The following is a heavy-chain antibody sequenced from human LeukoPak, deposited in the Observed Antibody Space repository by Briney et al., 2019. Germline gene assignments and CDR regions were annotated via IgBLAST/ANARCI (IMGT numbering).Heavy chain of an antibody. J-gene: IGHJ6*03. CDR2: IYTSGRT. CDR1: RGSISSYY. D-gene: IGHD3-10*01. CDR3: ARGIRGSGSYNYYYYYMDV. V-gene: IGHV4-4*07. Sequence: SLTLSLTCTVCRGSISSYYWSWIRQPAREGLEWIGHIYTSGRTNYNPSLRSRVTMSVDTSKNQFSLNLSSVTAADTAVYYCARGIRGSGSYNYYYYYMDVWGKGTTITVSS.